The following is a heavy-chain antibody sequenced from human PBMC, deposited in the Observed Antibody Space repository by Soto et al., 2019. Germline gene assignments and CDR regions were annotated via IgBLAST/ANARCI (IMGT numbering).Heavy chain of an antibody. D-gene: IGHD5-12*01. J-gene: IGHJ4*02. V-gene: IGHV3-30-3*01. CDR1: GFTFSSYA. CDR3: ARDIVAEWLRTGGFDY. Sequence: QVQLVESGGGVVQPGRSLRLSCAASGFTFSSYAMHWVRQAPGKGLEWVAVISYDGSNKYYADSVKGRFTISRDNSKHTLYLQMNSLRAEDTAVYYCARDIVAEWLRTGGFDYWGQGTLVTVSS. CDR2: ISYDGSNK.